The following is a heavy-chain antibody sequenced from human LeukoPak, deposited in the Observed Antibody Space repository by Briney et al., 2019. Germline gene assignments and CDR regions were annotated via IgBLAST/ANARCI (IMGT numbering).Heavy chain of an antibody. Sequence: ASVKVSCKASGYTFTGYYMHWVRQAPGQGLEWMGWINPNSGGTNYAQKFQGRVTMTRDTSISTAYMELSRLRSDDTAVYYCATRSLVITFGGVIYDYWGQGTLVTVSS. CDR1: GYTFTGYY. V-gene: IGHV1-2*02. CDR3: ATRSLVITFGGVIYDY. J-gene: IGHJ4*02. CDR2: INPNSGGT. D-gene: IGHD3-16*02.